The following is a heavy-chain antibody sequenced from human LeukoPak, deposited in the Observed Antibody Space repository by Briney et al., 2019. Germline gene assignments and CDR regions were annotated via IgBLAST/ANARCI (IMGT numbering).Heavy chain of an antibody. Sequence: GGSLRLSCAASGFTFSSYGMPWVRQAPGKGLEWVAVISYDGSNKYYADSVKGRFTISRDNSKNTLYLQMNSLRAEDTAAYYCLRDPYFDYWGQGTLVTVSS. V-gene: IGHV3-30*03. CDR2: ISYDGSNK. J-gene: IGHJ4*02. CDR3: LRDPYFDY. CDR1: GFTFSSYG.